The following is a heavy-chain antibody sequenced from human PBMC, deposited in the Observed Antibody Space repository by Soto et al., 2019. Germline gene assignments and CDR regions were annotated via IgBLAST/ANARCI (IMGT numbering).Heavy chain of an antibody. J-gene: IGHJ2*01. CDR1: GFTFSSYA. Sequence: EVQLLESGGGLVQPGGSLRLSCVASGFTFSSYAMNWVRQAPGKGLEWVSVISGSGDSTYYADSVKGRFTISRENSKTTLYLQMNSLRAEDTAVYYCARRERGWYFDLWGRGTLVTVSS. CDR2: ISGSGDST. V-gene: IGHV3-23*01. CDR3: ARRERGWYFDL.